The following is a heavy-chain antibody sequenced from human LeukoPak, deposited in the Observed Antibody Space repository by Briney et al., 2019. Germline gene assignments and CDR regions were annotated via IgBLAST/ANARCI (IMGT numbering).Heavy chain of an antibody. CDR1: VFIFSSHS. J-gene: IGHJ4*02. V-gene: IGHV3-21*01. CDR3: ARDLSSSTSCYSY. Sequence: PGGSLRLSCAASVFIFSSHSMNWVRQAAGKGLECLSSISPSGNYIYYADSLEGRLTISRDNAKNSLYLQMNSLRAEDTAVYYCARDLSSSTSCYSYWGQGTLVTVSS. CDR2: ISPSGNYI. D-gene: IGHD2-2*01.